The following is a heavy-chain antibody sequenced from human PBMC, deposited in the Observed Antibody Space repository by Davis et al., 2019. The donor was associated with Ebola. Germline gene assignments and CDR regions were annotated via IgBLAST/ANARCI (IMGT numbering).Heavy chain of an antibody. Sequence: GGSLRLSCVVSRFTFSAYAMACVPQAPGQGLEWVSAITLRGDDTYSADSVQGRFTISSDNSKNMLFLQLNSLRAEDTAAYYCVRYNYGASFDQWGQGTLVTVSS. CDR1: RFTFSAYA. V-gene: IGHV3-23*01. D-gene: IGHD5-18*01. CDR2: ITLRGDDT. CDR3: VRYNYGASFDQ. J-gene: IGHJ4*02.